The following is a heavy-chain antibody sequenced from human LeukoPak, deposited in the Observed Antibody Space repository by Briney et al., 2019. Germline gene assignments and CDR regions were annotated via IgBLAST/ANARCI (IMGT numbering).Heavy chain of an antibody. CDR3: ARHIVSPPNWFDP. CDR2: ISSSGSTI. J-gene: IGHJ5*02. Sequence: GGSLRLSCAASGFTFSDYYMSWIRQAPGKGLEWVSYISSSGSTIYYADSVKGRFTISRDNAKNSLYLQMNSLRAEDTAVYYCARHIVSPPNWFDPWGQGTLVTVSS. CDR1: GFTFSDYY. V-gene: IGHV3-11*01. D-gene: IGHD5/OR15-5a*01.